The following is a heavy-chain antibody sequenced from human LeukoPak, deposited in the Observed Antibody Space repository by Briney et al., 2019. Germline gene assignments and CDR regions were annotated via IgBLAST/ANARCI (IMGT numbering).Heavy chain of an antibody. CDR2: ISSGSRTI. CDR3: ARESISGHRDFDY. CDR1: GFTFSGYS. Sequence: GGSLRLSCAASGFTFSGYSMNWVRQAPGKWLEWLSYISSGSRTIYYADSVKGRFTLSRDNGKNSLYLQMNSLRAEDTAVYYCARESISGHRDFDYWGQGTLVTVSS. J-gene: IGHJ4*02. V-gene: IGHV3-48*01. D-gene: IGHD1-26*01.